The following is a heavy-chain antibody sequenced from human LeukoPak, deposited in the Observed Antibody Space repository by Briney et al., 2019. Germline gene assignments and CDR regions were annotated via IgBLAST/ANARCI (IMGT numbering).Heavy chain of an antibody. D-gene: IGHD1-26*01. J-gene: IGHJ6*02. CDR1: GGSISSYY. CDR3: ARGGTWGAEDYGMDV. V-gene: IGHV4-59*12. CDR2: IYETGST. Sequence: SETLSLTCSVSGGSISSYYWSWIRQPPGKGLEWIGYIYETGSTNYSPSLKSRVTISVDTSKNQFSLKLSSVTAADTAVYYCARGGTWGAEDYGMDVWGQGTTVTVSS.